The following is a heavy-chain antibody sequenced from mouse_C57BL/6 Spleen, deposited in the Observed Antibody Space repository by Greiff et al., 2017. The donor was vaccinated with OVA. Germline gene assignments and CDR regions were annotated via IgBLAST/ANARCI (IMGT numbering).Heavy chain of an antibody. CDR2: IDPSDSET. J-gene: IGHJ2*01. CDR1: GYTFTSYW. D-gene: IGHD2-14*01. CDR3: ARRYGREGFDY. V-gene: IGHV1-52*01. Sequence: VQLQQPGAELVRPGSSVKLSCKASGYTFTSYWMHWVKQRPIQGLEWIGNIDPSDSETHYNQKFKDKATLTVDKSSSTAYMQLSSLTSGDSAVYYCARRYGREGFDYWGQGTTLTVSS.